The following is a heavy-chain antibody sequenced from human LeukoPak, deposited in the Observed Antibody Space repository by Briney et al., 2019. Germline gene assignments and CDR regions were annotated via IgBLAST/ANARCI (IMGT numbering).Heavy chain of an antibody. CDR1: GFTFSSSS. CDR2: LTGSGGST. Sequence: GGSLRLSCAASGFTFSSSSMSWVRQAPGKGLEWVSALTGSGGSTYYADSVKGRFTISRDNSKKTLFLQMNSLRAEDTAVYYCTRRGYSPFDFWGQGTLVTVSS. CDR3: TRRGYSPFDF. D-gene: IGHD5-18*01. J-gene: IGHJ4*02. V-gene: IGHV3-23*01.